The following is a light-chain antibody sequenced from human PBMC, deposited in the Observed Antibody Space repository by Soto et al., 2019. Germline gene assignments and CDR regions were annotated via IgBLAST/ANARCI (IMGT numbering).Light chain of an antibody. V-gene: IGLV2-14*01. CDR2: EVS. Sequence: QSALTQPASVSGSPGQSITISCTGTSSDVGLYDYVSWYQQHPGKAPQLMIYEVSNRPSGVSNRFSASKSGNTASLFISGLQAEDEADYYCSSSTSGSDYVFGYGKKLTV. J-gene: IGLJ1*01. CDR1: SSDVGLYDY. CDR3: SSSTSGSDYV.